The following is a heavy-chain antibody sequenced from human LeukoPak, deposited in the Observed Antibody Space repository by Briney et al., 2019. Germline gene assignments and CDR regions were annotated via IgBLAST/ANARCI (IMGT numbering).Heavy chain of an antibody. CDR1: GLTFSSYW. CDR3: AREYDYVWGSYLSANYYFDY. CDR2: IKQDGSEK. D-gene: IGHD3-16*02. J-gene: IGHJ4*02. V-gene: IGHV3-7*01. Sequence: GGSLRLSCAASGLTFSSYWMSWVRQAPGKGLEWVANIKQDGSEKYYVDSVKGRFTISRDNAKNSLYLQMNSLRAEDTAVYYCAREYDYVWGSYLSANYYFDYWGQGTLVTVSS.